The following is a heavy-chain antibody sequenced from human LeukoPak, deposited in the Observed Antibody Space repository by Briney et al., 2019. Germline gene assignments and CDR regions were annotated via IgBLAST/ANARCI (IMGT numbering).Heavy chain of an antibody. Sequence: QTGGSLRLSCAASGFTVSSNYMRWVRQAPGKGLEWVSVIYSGGSTYYADSVKGRFTISRDNSKNTLYLQMNSLRAEDTAVYYCAKDTYGSYSLFDYWGQGTLVTVSS. D-gene: IGHD1-26*01. CDR3: AKDTYGSYSLFDY. CDR1: GFTVSSNY. CDR2: IYSGGST. V-gene: IGHV3-53*01. J-gene: IGHJ4*02.